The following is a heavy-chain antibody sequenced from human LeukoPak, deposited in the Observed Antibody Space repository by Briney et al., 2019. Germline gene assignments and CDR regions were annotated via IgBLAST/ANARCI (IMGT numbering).Heavy chain of an antibody. J-gene: IGHJ3*02. CDR2: ISSDGSNK. V-gene: IGHV3-30-3*01. CDR3: ARALLRHDAFDI. CDR1: GFTLSSYA. Sequence: GGSLRLSCAASGFTLSSYAVHWVRQAPGKGLEWVTFISSDGSNKDYGDSVKGRFIISRDNSKNTLYLQMDSLRTKDTAVYYCARALLRHDAFDIWGQGTMVTVSS.